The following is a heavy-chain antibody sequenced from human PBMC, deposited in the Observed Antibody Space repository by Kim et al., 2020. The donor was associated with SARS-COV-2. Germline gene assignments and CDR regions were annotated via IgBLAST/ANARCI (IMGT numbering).Heavy chain of an antibody. D-gene: IGHD2-2*01. CDR3: TRETQVYANTWFDP. J-gene: IGHJ5*02. Sequence: ASVKVSCKASGYSITDYAISWVRQAPGQGLEWMGWINTNTANSEYAQGFTGRFVFSVDTSVNTAYLEINNLKTEDTASYYCTRETQVYANTWFDPWGQGTLVTVSS. CDR1: GYSITDYA. CDR2: INTNTANS. V-gene: IGHV7-4-1*02.